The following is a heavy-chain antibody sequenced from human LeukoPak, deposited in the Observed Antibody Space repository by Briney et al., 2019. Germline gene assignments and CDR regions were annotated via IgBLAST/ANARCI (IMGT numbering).Heavy chain of an antibody. Sequence: GGSLRLSCAASGFTFSSYAMSWVRQAPGKGLEWVAVISYDGRNKYYADSVKGRFTISRDNSKNMLYLQMNSLRPEDTAVYYCATHLSVAGTLFDYWGQGTLVTVSS. CDR2: ISYDGRNK. D-gene: IGHD6-19*01. J-gene: IGHJ4*02. CDR1: GFTFSSYA. V-gene: IGHV3-30*03. CDR3: ATHLSVAGTLFDY.